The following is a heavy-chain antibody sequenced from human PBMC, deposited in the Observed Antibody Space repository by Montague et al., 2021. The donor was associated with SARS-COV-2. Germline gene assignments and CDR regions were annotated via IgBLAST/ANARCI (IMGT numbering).Heavy chain of an antibody. CDR2: IYYSGST. CDR3: ASPTYYYDSSGSDAFDI. D-gene: IGHD3-22*01. Sequence: SETLSLTCTVSGGSISSSSYYWGWIRQPPGKGLEWIGSIYYSGSTYYNSSLKSRVTISVDTSKNQFSLKLSSVTAADTAVYYCASPTYYYDSSGSDAFDIWSQGTMVTVSS. V-gene: IGHV4-39*01. CDR1: GGSISSSSYY. J-gene: IGHJ3*02.